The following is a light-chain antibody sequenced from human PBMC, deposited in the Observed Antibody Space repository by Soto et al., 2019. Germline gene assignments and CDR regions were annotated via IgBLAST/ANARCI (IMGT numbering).Light chain of an antibody. Sequence: EIVLTQSPATLSLSPGERATLSCRASQSVNNYLAWYQQRPGQAPRILIYDASKRATGIPARLSGSGSGTDFNLNINSIEPEDFAVYYCQQRSSWLTFGGGTKVDI. V-gene: IGKV3-11*01. CDR2: DAS. CDR3: QQRSSWLT. J-gene: IGKJ4*01. CDR1: QSVNNY.